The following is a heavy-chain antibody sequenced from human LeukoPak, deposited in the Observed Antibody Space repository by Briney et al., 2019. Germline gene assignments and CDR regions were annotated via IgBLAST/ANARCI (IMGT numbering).Heavy chain of an antibody. V-gene: IGHV4-59*01. D-gene: IGHD6-19*01. CDR2: IYYSGST. CDR1: AVSISSSY. CDR3: ARYGFRTGWSFFDY. Sequence: PSETLSLTCTVSAVSISSSYWSWIRQPPGMGLEWIANIYYSGSTNYNPSLKSRVTISLDTSKNQYSLKPSSATAADTALYYCARYGFRTGWSFFDYWGQGTVVTVSS. J-gene: IGHJ4*02.